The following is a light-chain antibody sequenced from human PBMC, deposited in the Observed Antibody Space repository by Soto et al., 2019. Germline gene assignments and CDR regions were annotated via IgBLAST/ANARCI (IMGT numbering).Light chain of an antibody. V-gene: IGKV3-15*01. CDR2: VAS. Sequence: EIVVTQSPATLSVSPGERATLSCRASQSVSSNLAWYQQKPGQTPKLLIYVASTRATGIPARFSGSGSGTEFTHTISSLQSEDFAVYYCQQYNVWPLTFGGGTKVEFK. J-gene: IGKJ4*01. CDR3: QQYNVWPLT. CDR1: QSVSSN.